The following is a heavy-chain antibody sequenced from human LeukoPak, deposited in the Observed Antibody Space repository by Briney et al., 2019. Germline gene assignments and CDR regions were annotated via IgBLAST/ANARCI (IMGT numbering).Heavy chain of an antibody. V-gene: IGHV3-33*01. D-gene: IGHD2-21*02. J-gene: IGHJ5*02. CDR2: IWYDGSHR. CDR1: GFTFSRFG. Sequence: GGSLRLSCAASGFTFSRFGMHWVRQAPGEGLEWVAVIWYDGSHRYYADPVKGRFTISRDNSKNTLYLLMNSLRADDTAVYYCAREYCGGASYYRGPLDHWGQGTLVIVSS. CDR3: AREYCGGASYYRGPLDH.